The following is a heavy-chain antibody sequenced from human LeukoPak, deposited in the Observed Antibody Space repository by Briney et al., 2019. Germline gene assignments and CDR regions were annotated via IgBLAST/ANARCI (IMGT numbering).Heavy chain of an antibody. CDR1: GGSISSGSYY. V-gene: IGHV4-61*02. J-gene: IGHJ4*02. CDR2: IYTSGST. Sequence: PSETLSLPCTVSGGSISSGSYYRSWIRQPAGQGLEWIGRIYTSGSTNYNPSLKSRVTISVDTSKNQFSLKLSSVTAADTAVYYCARDSSSWAGSDYWGQGTLVTVSS. CDR3: ARDSSSWAGSDY. D-gene: IGHD6-13*01.